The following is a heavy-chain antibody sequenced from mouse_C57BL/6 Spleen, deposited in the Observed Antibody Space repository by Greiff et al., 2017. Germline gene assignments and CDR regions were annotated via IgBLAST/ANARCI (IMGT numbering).Heavy chain of an antibody. Sequence: EVQLVESGGGLVKPGGSLKPSCAASGFTFSSYAMSWVRQTPEKRLEWVATISDGGSYTYYPDNVKGRFTISRDNAKNTLYLQMSHLKSEDTAMYYCAGDPDYGPYSFDYWGQGTTLTVSS. V-gene: IGHV5-4*01. D-gene: IGHD2-4*01. CDR1: GFTFSSYA. J-gene: IGHJ2*01. CDR2: ISDGGSYT. CDR3: AGDPDYGPYSFDY.